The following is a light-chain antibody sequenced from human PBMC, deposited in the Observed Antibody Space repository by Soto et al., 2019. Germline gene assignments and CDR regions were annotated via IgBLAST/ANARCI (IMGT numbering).Light chain of an antibody. Sequence: DIQMTQSPSSLSASVGDRVTITCRARQDIRNDLDWYQQKPGKAHKRLIYAASSLQNGAPSRFNGSGSGTEFTLTISSLQPEDFATYYCLQRDTYSVGGGTKVEIK. CDR1: QDIRND. CDR3: LQRDTYS. CDR2: AAS. V-gene: IGKV1-17*01. J-gene: IGKJ4*01.